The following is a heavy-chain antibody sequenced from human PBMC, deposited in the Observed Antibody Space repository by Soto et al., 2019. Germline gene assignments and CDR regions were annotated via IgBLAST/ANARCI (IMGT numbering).Heavy chain of an antibody. CDR3: ARHEQYQLPYNWFDP. D-gene: IGHD2-2*01. J-gene: IGHJ5*02. Sequence: KPSETLSLTCTVSGGSISSSSYYWGWIRQPPGKGLEWIGSIYYSGSTYYNPSLKSRVTISVDTSKNQFSLKLSSVTAADTAVYYCARHEQYQLPYNWFDPWGQGALVTVSS. CDR1: GGSISSSSYY. CDR2: IYYSGST. V-gene: IGHV4-39*01.